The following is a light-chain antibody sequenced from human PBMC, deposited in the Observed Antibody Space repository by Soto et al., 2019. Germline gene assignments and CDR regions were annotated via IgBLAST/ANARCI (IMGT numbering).Light chain of an antibody. J-gene: IGKJ1*01. CDR3: HQRQSWPRT. CDR2: LTS. V-gene: IGKV3-11*01. Sequence: EFVLTQSPATLSAFPGDRVTLSCKASQALNTRLAWYQHKPGQAPRLLIYLTSNRAAGVPARLRAWGSETDFTLTISDVEPEDFAVYYCHQRQSWPRTFGPGTKVHIK. CDR1: QALNTR.